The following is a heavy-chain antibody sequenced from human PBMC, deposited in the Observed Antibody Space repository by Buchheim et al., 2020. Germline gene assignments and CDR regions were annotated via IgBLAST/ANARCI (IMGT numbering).Heavy chain of an antibody. D-gene: IGHD3-10*01. CDR2: ISYDGSNK. CDR3: ARESSSYYGSGSYRSYYYGMDV. CDR1: GFTFSSYA. J-gene: IGHJ6*02. Sequence: QVQLVESGGGVVQPGRSLRLSCAASGFTFSSYAMHWVRQAPGKGLEWVAVISYDGSNKYYADSVKGRFTISRDNSKKRRYLQMNSLRAEDTAVYYCARESSSYYGSGSYRSYYYGMDVWGQGTT. V-gene: IGHV3-30-3*01.